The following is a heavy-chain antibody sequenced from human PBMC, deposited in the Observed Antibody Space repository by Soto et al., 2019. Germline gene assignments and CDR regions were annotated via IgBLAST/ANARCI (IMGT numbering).Heavy chain of an antibody. Sequence: SETLSLTCTVSGGSISSYYWSWIRQPPGKGLEWIGYIYYSGSTNYNPSLKSRVTISVDTSKNQFSLKLSSVTAADTAVYYCARRAVNTPEFDYWGQGTLVTVSS. V-gene: IGHV4-59*08. J-gene: IGHJ4*02. CDR1: GGSISSYY. CDR2: IYYSGST. CDR3: ARRAVNTPEFDY. D-gene: IGHD4-4*01.